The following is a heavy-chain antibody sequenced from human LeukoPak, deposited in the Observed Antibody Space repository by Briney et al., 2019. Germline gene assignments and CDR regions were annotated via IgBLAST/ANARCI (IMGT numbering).Heavy chain of an antibody. J-gene: IGHJ4*02. D-gene: IGHD3-3*01. Sequence: SETLSLTCAVSGGSISSGGYSWSWIRQRPGKGLEWIGYIYHSGSTYYNPSLKSRVTVSVDRSKNQFSLKLSSVTAADTAVYYCARAAAFGVVINWGQGTLVTVSS. CDR3: ARAAAFGVVIN. CDR2: IYHSGST. CDR1: GGSISSGGYS. V-gene: IGHV4-30-2*01.